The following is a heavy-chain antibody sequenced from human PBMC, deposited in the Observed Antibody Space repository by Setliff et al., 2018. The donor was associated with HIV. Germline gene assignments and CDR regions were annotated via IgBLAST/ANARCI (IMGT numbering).Heavy chain of an antibody. J-gene: IGHJ6*03. CDR3: ARHRDPPGSSWIFYYYYMDL. CDR2: IHHSGST. V-gene: IGHV4-38-2*01. D-gene: IGHD6-13*01. CDR1: GYSISSGYY. Sequence: SETLSLTCAVSGYSISSGYYWGWIRQPPGKGLEWIGSIHHSGSTYNNPSLKSRVTISVDTSKNQVSLRLSSATAADTGIYYCARHRDPPGSSWIFYYYYMDLWGGGTTVTVSS.